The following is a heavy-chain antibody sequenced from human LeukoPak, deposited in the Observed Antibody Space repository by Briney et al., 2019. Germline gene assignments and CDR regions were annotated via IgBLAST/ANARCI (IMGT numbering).Heavy chain of an antibody. D-gene: IGHD2-15*01. J-gene: IGHJ4*02. CDR2: ISYDGSNK. CDR3: AKDRGYCSGGSCQGLDY. CDR1: AFTFSSYA. V-gene: IGHV3-30*18. Sequence: GGSLRLSCAASAFTFSSYAMNWVRQAPGKGLEWVAVISYDGSNKYYADSVKGRFTISRDNSKNTLYLQMNSLRAEDTAVYYCAKDRGYCSGGSCQGLDYWGQGTLVTVSS.